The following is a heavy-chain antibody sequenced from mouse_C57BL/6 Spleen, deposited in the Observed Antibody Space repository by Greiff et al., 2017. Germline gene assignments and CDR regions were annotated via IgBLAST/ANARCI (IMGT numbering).Heavy chain of an antibody. Sequence: EVMLVESGGGLVQPGGSLKLSCAASGFTFSDYYMYWVRQTPEKRLEWVAYISNGGGSTYYPDTVKGRFTISRDNAKNTLYLQMSRLKSDDTAMYYCARERSGYLYFDYWGQGTTLTVSS. CDR3: ARERSGYLYFDY. D-gene: IGHD3-2*02. V-gene: IGHV5-12*01. J-gene: IGHJ2*01. CDR2: ISNGGGST. CDR1: GFTFSDYY.